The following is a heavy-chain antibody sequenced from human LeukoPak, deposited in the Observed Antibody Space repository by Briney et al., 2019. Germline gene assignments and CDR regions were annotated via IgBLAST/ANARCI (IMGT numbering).Heavy chain of an antibody. CDR1: GFIFSSYA. Sequence: GGSLRLSCAASGFIFSSYAMSWVRQAPGKGLEWVSTISGSGGSTYYADSVKGRFTISRDNSKNTLYLQMNSLRAEDTAVYYCAIERGYSYGYFDYWGQGTLVTVSS. CDR3: AIERGYSYGYFDY. V-gene: IGHV3-23*01. D-gene: IGHD5-18*01. CDR2: ISGSGGST. J-gene: IGHJ4*02.